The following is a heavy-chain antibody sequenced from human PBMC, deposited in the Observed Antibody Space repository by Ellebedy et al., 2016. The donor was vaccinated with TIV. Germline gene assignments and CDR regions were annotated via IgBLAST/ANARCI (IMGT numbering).Heavy chain of an antibody. CDR1: GGSITSYY. Sequence: MPSETLSLTCTVSGGSITSYYWDWIRQPPGKGPEWIGYTHYSGSTYYNPSLKSRVTISIETSRYQFSLRLTSVTAADTAVYFCAGKIAGYYYGLDVWGQGTTVTVSS. CDR2: THYSGST. J-gene: IGHJ6*02. CDR3: AGKIAGYYYGLDV. V-gene: IGHV4-59*08.